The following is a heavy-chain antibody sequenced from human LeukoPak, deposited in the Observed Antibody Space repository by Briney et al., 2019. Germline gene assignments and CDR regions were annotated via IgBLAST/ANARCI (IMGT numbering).Heavy chain of an antibody. J-gene: IGHJ6*04. CDR3: AELGITMIGGV. Sequence: GGSLRLSCAASGFTFRSYGMTWVRQAPGKGLEWVAYMSSSGGTIYYADSVKGRFTISRDNAKNSLYLQMNSLRAEDTAVYYCAELGITMIGGVWGKGTTVTISS. V-gene: IGHV3-48*04. CDR2: MSSSGGTI. CDR1: GFTFRSYG. D-gene: IGHD3-10*02.